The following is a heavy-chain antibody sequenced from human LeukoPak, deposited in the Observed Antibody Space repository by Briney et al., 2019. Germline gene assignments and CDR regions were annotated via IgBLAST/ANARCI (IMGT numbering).Heavy chain of an antibody. CDR2: IFYTGST. V-gene: IGHV4-39*07. D-gene: IGHD3-10*01. CDR1: GGSISSYY. CDR3: AKSNGYGLIDI. Sequence: PSETLSLTCTVSGGSISSYYWGWVRQPPGKALEWIGNIFYTGSTYYSPSLKSRVTISLDTSRNQFSLRLNSVTAADTAVYYCAKSNGYGLIDIWGQGTMVTVSS. J-gene: IGHJ3*02.